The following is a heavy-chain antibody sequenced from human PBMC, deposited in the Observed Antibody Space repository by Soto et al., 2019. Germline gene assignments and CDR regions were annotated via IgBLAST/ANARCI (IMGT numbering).Heavy chain of an antibody. J-gene: IGHJ6*02. Sequence: SVKVSCKASGGTLSTHAIIWVRQAPGHGLEWMGGIIPISGTTYYTQKFQGRVTITADEPTSTAFMELSSLKSDDTAVFYCARGYCSGGNCYSGMDVWGQGTMVTSP. CDR1: GGTLSTHA. D-gene: IGHD2-15*01. CDR3: ARGYCSGGNCYSGMDV. V-gene: IGHV1-69*13. CDR2: IIPISGTT.